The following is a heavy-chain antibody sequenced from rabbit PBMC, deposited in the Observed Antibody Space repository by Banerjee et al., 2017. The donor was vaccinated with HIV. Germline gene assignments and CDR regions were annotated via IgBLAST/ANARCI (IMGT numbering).Heavy chain of an antibody. CDR2: IYAGSSGST. CDR3: ARGPTGALVYSSYDIEYGMDL. Sequence: QEQLVESGGGLVTLGGSLKLSCKASGIDFSTYGISWVRQAPGKGLEWIGYIYAGSSGSTYYASWAKGRFTISKTSSTTVTLQMTSLTAADTATYFCARGPTGALVYSSYDIEYGMDLWGPGTLVTVS. D-gene: IGHD8-1*01. CDR1: GIDFSTYG. J-gene: IGHJ6*01. V-gene: IGHV1S45*01.